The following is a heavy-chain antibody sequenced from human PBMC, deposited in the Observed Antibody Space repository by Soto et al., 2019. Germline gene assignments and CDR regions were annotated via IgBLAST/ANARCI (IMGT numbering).Heavy chain of an antibody. Sequence: SETLSVTCTFSVGSISIYYWSWIRQPPGKGLEWIGYIYYSGSTNYNPSLKSRVTISVDTSKNQFSLKLSSVTAADTAVYYCARVRRAIVGTNWFDPWGQGTLVTVSS. J-gene: IGHJ5*02. CDR1: VGSISIYY. CDR3: ARVRRAIVGTNWFDP. V-gene: IGHV4-59*01. D-gene: IGHD3-22*01. CDR2: IYYSGST.